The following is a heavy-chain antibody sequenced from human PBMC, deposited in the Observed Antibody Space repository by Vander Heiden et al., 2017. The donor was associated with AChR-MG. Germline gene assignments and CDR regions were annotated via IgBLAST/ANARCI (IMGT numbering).Heavy chain of an antibody. V-gene: IGHV4-30-2*01. J-gene: IGHJ4*02. CDR1: GGSISSGGYS. Sequence: QLQLQESGSGLVKPSQTLSLTCAVSGGSISSGGYSWSWIRQPPGKGLEWIGNIYHSGSTYYNPSLKRRVTISVDSSKNQFSLKLSSVTAADTAVYYCARLYSGYDLFDYWGQGTLVTVSS. CDR2: IYHSGST. D-gene: IGHD5-12*01. CDR3: ARLYSGYDLFDY.